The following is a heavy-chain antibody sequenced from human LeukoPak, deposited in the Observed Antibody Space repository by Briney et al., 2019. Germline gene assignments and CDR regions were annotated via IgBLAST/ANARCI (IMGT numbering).Heavy chain of an antibody. V-gene: IGHV1-2*02. Sequence: ASVKVSCKASGYTFTGYYMHWVRQAPGQGLEWMGWINPNSGGTNYAQKFRGRVTMTRDTSISTAYMELSRLRSDDTAVYYCARSYGEADAFDIWGQGTMVTVSS. CDR3: ARSYGEADAFDI. D-gene: IGHD3-10*01. J-gene: IGHJ3*02. CDR2: INPNSGGT. CDR1: GYTFTGYY.